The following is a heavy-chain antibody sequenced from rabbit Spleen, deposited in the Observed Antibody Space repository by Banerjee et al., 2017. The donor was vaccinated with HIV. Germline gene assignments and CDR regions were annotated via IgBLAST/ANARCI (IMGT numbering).Heavy chain of an antibody. CDR3: ARELDGVIGWNFGW. J-gene: IGHJ4*01. V-gene: IGHV1S45*01. CDR1: GFSFSNKAV. Sequence: QEQLVESGGGLVRPEGSLKLSCTASGFSFSNKAVMCWVRQAPGKGLQWIACINAVTGKAVYATGAKGRFTFSKTSSTTVTLQMTSLTAADTATYFCARELDGVIGWNFGWCGPGTLVTVS. D-gene: IGHD1-1*01. CDR2: INAVTGKA.